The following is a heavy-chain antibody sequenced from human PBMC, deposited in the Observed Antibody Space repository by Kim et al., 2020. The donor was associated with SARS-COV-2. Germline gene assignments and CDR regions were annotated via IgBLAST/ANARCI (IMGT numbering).Heavy chain of an antibody. CDR3: ARDPFITTIVVAQGYYYGMDV. CDR1: GGSISSSSYY. V-gene: IGHV4-39*02. D-gene: IGHD3-22*01. Sequence: SETLSLTCTVSGGSISSSSYYWGWIRQPPGKGLEWIGSIYYSGSTYYNPSLKSRVTISVDTSKNQFSLKRSSVTAADTAVYYCARDPFITTIVVAQGYYYGMDVWGHGTTVTVSS. CDR2: IYYSGST. J-gene: IGHJ6*02.